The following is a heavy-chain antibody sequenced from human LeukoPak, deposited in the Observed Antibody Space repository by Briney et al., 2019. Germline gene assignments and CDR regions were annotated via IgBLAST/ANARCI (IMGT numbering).Heavy chain of an antibody. CDR3: ARNYYNDYRFDY. J-gene: IGHJ4*02. CDR1: GFTFNNYG. D-gene: IGHD4-11*01. CDR2: IRGSDPAT. V-gene: IGHV3-23*01. Sequence: GSLRLSCGASGFTFNNYGLTWVRQAPGKGLEWVSTIRGSDPATYYADSVKGRFTISRDNSKNTLFLQMNTLRAEDTAVYYCARNYYNDYRFDYWGQGTLVTVSS.